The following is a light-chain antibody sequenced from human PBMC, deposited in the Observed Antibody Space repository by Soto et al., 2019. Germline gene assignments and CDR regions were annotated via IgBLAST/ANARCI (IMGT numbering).Light chain of an antibody. Sequence: QSALPQPASVSGSPGQSIPISCSGCSSDVGPGDSVYWHQQHPSKAPKRVSYEATTRPSGVSDRCSGSKSPNTAVLTITGLKAEDEDDYYCRSYTTSGCSVFGPGTKVTVL. V-gene: IGLV2-14*01. J-gene: IGLJ1*01. CDR2: EAT. CDR3: RSYTTSGCSV. CDR1: SSDVGPGDS.